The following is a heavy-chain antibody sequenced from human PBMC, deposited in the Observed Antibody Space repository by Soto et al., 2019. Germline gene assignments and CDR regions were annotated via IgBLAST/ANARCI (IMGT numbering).Heavy chain of an antibody. CDR1: GGTFSSYA. J-gene: IGHJ4*02. Sequence: QVQLVQSGAEVKKPGSSVKVSCKASGGTFSSYAISWVRQAPGQELEWMGGIIPIFGTANYAQRFQGRVTITADESTSTAYMELTSLKSEDTAVYYCAGHVPYGDYGVFDYWGQGTLVTVSS. V-gene: IGHV1-69*01. D-gene: IGHD4-17*01. CDR3: AGHVPYGDYGVFDY. CDR2: IIPIFGTA.